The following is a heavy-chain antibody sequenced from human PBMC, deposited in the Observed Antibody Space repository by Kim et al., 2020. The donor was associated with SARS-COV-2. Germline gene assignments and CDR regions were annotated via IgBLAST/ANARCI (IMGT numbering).Heavy chain of an antibody. D-gene: IGHD3-3*01. CDR2: IYYSGST. J-gene: IGHJ4*02. V-gene: IGHV4-39*07. CDR1: GDSIISSNYY. CDR3: ARDYNFNTNFDL. Sequence: SQTLSLICTVSGDSIISSNYYWGWIRQPPGKGLEWIGTIYYSGSTYYTPSLKSRVTMSVDTSKNQFSLKLSSVTAADTAVYFCARDYNFNTNFDLWGQGT.